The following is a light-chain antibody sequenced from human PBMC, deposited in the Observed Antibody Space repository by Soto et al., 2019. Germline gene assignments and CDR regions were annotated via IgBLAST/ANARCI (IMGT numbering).Light chain of an antibody. CDR2: EVS. Sequence: QSVLTQPASVSGSPGQSITISCTGSSSDVGGYNHVSWYQQHPAKAPKLMIYEVSNRPSGVSNRFSGSKSGNTASLTISGLQAEDEADYYCSSYTSSSTLVFGTGTKLTVL. V-gene: IGLV2-14*01. J-gene: IGLJ1*01. CDR1: SSDVGGYNH. CDR3: SSYTSSSTLV.